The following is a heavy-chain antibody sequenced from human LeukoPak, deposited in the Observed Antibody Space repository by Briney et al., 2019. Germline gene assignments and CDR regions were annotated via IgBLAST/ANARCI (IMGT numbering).Heavy chain of an antibody. CDR1: GFTFSSYA. J-gene: IGHJ4*02. V-gene: IGHV3-30-3*01. CDR3: TRLSGWYWGTV. Sequence: GGSLRLSCAASGFTFSSYAMHWVRQAPGKGLEWVAVISYDGSNKYYADSVKGRFTSSRDNSKNTLYLQMNSLTADDTAIYYCTRLSGWYWGTVWGQGTLVTVSS. CDR2: ISYDGSNK. D-gene: IGHD6-19*01.